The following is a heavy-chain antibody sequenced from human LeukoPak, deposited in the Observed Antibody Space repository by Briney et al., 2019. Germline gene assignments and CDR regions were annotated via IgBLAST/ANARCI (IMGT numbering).Heavy chain of an antibody. CDR2: INPNTGGT. D-gene: IGHD2-15*01. CDR3: ASGRGYCNGGSCYSPFDY. CDR1: GYTFTGYY. J-gene: IGHJ4*02. V-gene: IGHV1-2*02. Sequence: ASVKVSCKASGYTFTGYYIHWVRQAPGQGLEWMGWINPNTGGTNYAQKFQGRVTMTRDTSISTAYMELSRLRSDDTAVYFCASGRGYCNGGSCYSPFDYWGQGTLVTVSS.